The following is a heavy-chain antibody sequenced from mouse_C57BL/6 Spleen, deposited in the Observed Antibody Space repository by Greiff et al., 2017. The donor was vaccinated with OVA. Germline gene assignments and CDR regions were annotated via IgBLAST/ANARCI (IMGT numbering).Heavy chain of an antibody. CDR2: ISSGSSTI. D-gene: IGHD1-1*01. V-gene: IGHV5-17*01. Sequence: EVKVVESGGGLVKPGGSLKLSCAASGFTFSDYGMHWVRQAPEKGLEWVAYISSGSSTIYYADTVKGRFTISRDNAKNTLFLQMTSLRSEDTAMYYCARVYYYGSSYGYFDVWGTGTTVTVSS. CDR1: GFTFSDYG. CDR3: ARVYYYGSSYGYFDV. J-gene: IGHJ1*03.